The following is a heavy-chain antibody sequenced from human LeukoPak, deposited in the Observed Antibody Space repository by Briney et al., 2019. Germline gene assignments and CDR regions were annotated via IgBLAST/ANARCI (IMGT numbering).Heavy chain of an antibody. D-gene: IGHD3-3*01. V-gene: IGHV4-39*01. Sequence: SETLSLTCTVSGGSISSSSYYWGWIRQPPGKGLEWIGSIYYSGSTYYNPSLKSRVTISVDTSKNQFSLKLSSVTAADTAVYYCARVRGRDVLRFLEWLSHFDYWGQGTLVTVSS. J-gene: IGHJ4*02. CDR3: ARVRGRDVLRFLEWLSHFDY. CDR2: IYYSGST. CDR1: GGSISSSSYY.